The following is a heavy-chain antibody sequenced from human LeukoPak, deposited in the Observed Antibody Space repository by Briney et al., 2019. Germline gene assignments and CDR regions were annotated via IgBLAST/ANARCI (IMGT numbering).Heavy chain of an antibody. Sequence: SETLSLTCTVSGGSISSYYWSWIRQPPGKGLEWIGYIYYSGSTNYNPSLKSRVTISVDTSKNQFSLKLSSVTAADTAVYYCARHSYDSSGEETSFDYWGQGTLATVSS. V-gene: IGHV4-59*08. CDR3: ARHSYDSSGEETSFDY. J-gene: IGHJ4*02. CDR2: IYYSGST. CDR1: GGSISSYY. D-gene: IGHD3-22*01.